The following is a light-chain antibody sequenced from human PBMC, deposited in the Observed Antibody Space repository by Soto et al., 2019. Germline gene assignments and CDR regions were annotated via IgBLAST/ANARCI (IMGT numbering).Light chain of an antibody. CDR2: GAS. CDR1: QSITTY. Sequence: DIQMTQSPSSLSASVGDRVTLTCRASQSITTYLNWYQQKPGKAPKLLIYGASRLHSGVPSRFSGSGSGSDFTLTISSLQPEDFVTYYCQQSSSTPRTFGQGTKVEFK. J-gene: IGKJ1*01. V-gene: IGKV1-39*01. CDR3: QQSSSTPRT.